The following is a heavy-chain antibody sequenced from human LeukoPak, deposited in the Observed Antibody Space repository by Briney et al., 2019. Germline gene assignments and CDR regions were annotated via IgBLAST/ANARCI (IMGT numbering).Heavy chain of an antibody. V-gene: IGHV3-11*04. CDR1: GFTFSDYY. CDR2: ISSSGSTI. J-gene: IGHJ4*02. CDR3: ARAQYYYDSSGYWYYFDY. D-gene: IGHD3-22*01. Sequence: GGSLRLSCAASGFTFSDYYMSWIRQAPGKGLEWVSYISSSGSTIYYADSVKGRFTISRDNAKNSLYLQMNSLRAEDTAVYYCARAQYYYDSSGYWYYFDYWGQGTLVTVSS.